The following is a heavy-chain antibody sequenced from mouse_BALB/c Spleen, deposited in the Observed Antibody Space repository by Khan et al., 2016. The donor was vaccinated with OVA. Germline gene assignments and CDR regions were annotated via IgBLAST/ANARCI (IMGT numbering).Heavy chain of an antibody. D-gene: IGHD2-1*01. Sequence: EVELVESGGGLVKPGGSLKLSCAASGFTFSSYAMSWVRQTPEKRLEWVGTISSGGSYTYYPDSLKGRFTISGDNSNNTLYLPLSSLRSEDTAKYNCTRVYFGYFDYWGQGTALTVSS. V-gene: IGHV5-9-3*01. CDR1: GFTFSSYA. CDR3: TRVYFGYFDY. CDR2: ISSGGSYT. J-gene: IGHJ2*01.